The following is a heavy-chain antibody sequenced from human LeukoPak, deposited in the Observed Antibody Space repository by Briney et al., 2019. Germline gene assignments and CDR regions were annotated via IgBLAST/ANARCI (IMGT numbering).Heavy chain of an antibody. J-gene: IGHJ5*02. CDR1: GFTFSSYG. V-gene: IGHV3-23*01. CDR2: IGGSGGRT. Sequence: GGSLRLSCAASGFTFSSYGMSWVRQAPGKGLEWVSAIGGSGGRTYYADSVKGRFTISRDNSKNTLYLQMNSLRVEDTAIYYCAKAPAGPEYSSTWKFGYNWFDPWGQGTLVTVSS. D-gene: IGHD6-13*01. CDR3: AKAPAGPEYSSTWKFGYNWFDP.